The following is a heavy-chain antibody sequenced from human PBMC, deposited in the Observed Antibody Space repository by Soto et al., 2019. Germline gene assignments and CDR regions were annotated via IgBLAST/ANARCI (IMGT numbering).Heavy chain of an antibody. CDR1: GFTFSSYW. J-gene: IGHJ4*02. CDR2: IKQDGSEK. D-gene: IGHD4-17*01. V-gene: IGHV3-7*01. Sequence: GGSLTLSCVASGFTFSSYWMSWVRQAPGKGLEWVANIKQDGSEKYYVDSVKGRFTISRDNAKNSLYLQMNSLRAEDTAVYYCASQGYGDLYYFDYWGQGTLVTVSS. CDR3: ASQGYGDLYYFDY.